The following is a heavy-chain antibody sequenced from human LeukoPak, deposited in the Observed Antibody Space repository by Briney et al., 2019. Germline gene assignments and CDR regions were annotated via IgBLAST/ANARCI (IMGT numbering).Heavy chain of an antibody. J-gene: IGHJ3*02. Sequence: ASVKVSCKASGYTFTGYYMHWVRQAPGQGLEWMGRINPNSGGTNYAQKFQGRVTMTRDTPISTAYMELSRLRSDDTAVYYCARLQLWSDAFDIWGQGTMVTVSS. CDR3: ARLQLWSDAFDI. CDR2: INPNSGGT. V-gene: IGHV1-2*06. CDR1: GYTFTGYY. D-gene: IGHD5-18*01.